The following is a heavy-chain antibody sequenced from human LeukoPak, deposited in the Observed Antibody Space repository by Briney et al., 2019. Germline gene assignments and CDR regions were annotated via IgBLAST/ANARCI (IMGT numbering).Heavy chain of an antibody. V-gene: IGHV1-69*01. CDR1: GGTFSSYA. CDR2: IIPIFGTA. J-gene: IGHJ4*02. CDR3: AREGSGYSNYGTLDY. D-gene: IGHD4-11*01. Sequence: GSSVKVSCKASGGTFSSYAISWVRQAPGQGLEWVGGIIPIFGTANYAQKFQGRVTITADESTSTAYMELSSLRSEDTAVYYCAREGSGYSNYGTLDYWGQGTLVTVSS.